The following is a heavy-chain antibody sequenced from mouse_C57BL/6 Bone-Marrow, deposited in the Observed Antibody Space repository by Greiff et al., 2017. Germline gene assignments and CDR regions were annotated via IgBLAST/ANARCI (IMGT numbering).Heavy chain of an antibody. CDR1: GYTFTSYT. D-gene: IGHD1-1*01. J-gene: IGHJ1*03. V-gene: IGHV1-4*01. CDR3: ARGGYDGSNWYVDV. CDR2: INPSSGYT. Sequence: VQLVESGAELARPGASVKMSCKASGYTFTSYTMHWVKQRTGQGLEWIGYINPSSGYTKYNQKFKDKATLTADKSSSTAYMQLSSLTSEDSAVYYCARGGYDGSNWYVDVWGTGTTVTVSS.